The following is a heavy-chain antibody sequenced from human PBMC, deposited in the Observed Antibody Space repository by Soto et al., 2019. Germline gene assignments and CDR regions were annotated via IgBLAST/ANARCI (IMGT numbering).Heavy chain of an antibody. D-gene: IGHD6-19*01. Sequence: EEHLGESGGGLVQPGGSLRLSCATSGFTFSHCWMSWVRQAPGKGLEWVANINQDGSEQYYVDSVKGRFTVSRDNAKNSLYLEMNNGRADDTAMYCGRQAEIGRYSCSGNSSRRDYWGHGNLVNVSS. CDR3: RQAEIGRYSCSGNSSRRDY. J-gene: IGHJ4*01. CDR1: GFTFSHCW. V-gene: IGHV3-7*01. CDR2: INQDGSEQ.